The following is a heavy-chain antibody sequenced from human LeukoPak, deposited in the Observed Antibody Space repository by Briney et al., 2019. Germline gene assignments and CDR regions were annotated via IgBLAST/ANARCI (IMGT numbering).Heavy chain of an antibody. J-gene: IGHJ4*02. CDR1: GGSFSGYY. Sequence: AETLSLTCAVYGGSFSGYYWSWIRQPPGKGLEWIGEINHSGSNNYNPPLNRRDTISVETPKNQFSLKLSSVTAEDTAVYYCARGRAKKFDYWGQGTLVTVSS. CDR2: INHSGSN. V-gene: IGHV4-34*01. CDR3: ARGRAKKFDY.